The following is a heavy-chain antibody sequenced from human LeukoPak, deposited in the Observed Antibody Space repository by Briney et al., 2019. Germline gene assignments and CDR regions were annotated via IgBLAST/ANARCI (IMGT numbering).Heavy chain of an antibody. V-gene: IGHV3-21*01. CDR3: ARADIVATIDY. CDR2: ISSSSSYI. Sequence: GSLRLSCAASGFTFSSYSMNWVRQAPGKGLEWVSSISSSSSYIYYADSVKGRFTISRDNAENSLYLQMNSLRAEDTAVYYCARADIVATIDYWGQGTLVTVSS. J-gene: IGHJ4*02. D-gene: IGHD5-12*01. CDR1: GFTFSSYS.